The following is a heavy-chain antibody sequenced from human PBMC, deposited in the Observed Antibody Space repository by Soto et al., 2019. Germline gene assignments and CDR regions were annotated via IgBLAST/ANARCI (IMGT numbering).Heavy chain of an antibody. V-gene: IGHV4-31*03. CDR2: IYYSGST. D-gene: IGHD6-6*01. Sequence: SETLSLTCTVSGGSISSGGYYWSWIRQHPGKGLEWIGYIYYSGSTYYNPSLKSRVAISVDTSKNQFSLKLSSVTAADTAVYYCARGYSSSPYFDYWGREPWSPSPQ. CDR3: ARGYSSSPYFDY. J-gene: IGHJ4*02. CDR1: GGSISSGGYY.